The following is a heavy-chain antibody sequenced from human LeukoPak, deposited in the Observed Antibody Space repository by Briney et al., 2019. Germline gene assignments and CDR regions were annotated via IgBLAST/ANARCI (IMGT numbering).Heavy chain of an antibody. CDR3: AKGALRYPYNFGY. D-gene: IGHD1-14*01. CDR2: SGASGYSA. Sequence: GGSLRLSCAASGFTFSSYAMSWVRQAPGKGPEWVAGSGASGYSAYYAESVKGRFTISRDNSKNMLYLQMNILTAEDTAVYYCAKGALRYPYNFGYWGQGSLVPVSS. CDR1: GFTFSSYA. V-gene: IGHV3-23*01. J-gene: IGHJ4*02.